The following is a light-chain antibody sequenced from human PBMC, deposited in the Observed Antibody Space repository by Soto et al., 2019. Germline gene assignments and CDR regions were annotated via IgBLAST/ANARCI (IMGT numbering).Light chain of an antibody. Sequence: QSVLTQPPSASGTPGQRVTISCSGSSSNVGSNTVSWYQQLPGTAPKVLIYCDDQRPSGVPDRFSGSRSGSSASLAISGLQSGDEADYYCASWEDSLNGWVIGGGTKLTVL. CDR2: CDD. CDR3: ASWEDSLNGWV. CDR1: SSNVGSNT. V-gene: IGLV1-44*01. J-gene: IGLJ3*02.